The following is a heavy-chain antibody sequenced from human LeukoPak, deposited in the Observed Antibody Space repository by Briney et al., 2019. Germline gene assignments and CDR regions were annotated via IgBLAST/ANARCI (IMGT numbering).Heavy chain of an antibody. CDR1: GVSIRNYF. V-gene: IGHV4-59*01. CDR3: ARDSGSCYGWFDP. D-gene: IGHD1-26*01. Sequence: AGTLSLTCTVPGVSIRNYFWHWIRQTPGKGLEWICFMYYNVTTNYTPSLKSRVTISENTSKQQFSLKLSSVTAADTALYYCARDSGSCYGWFDPWGQGTLVTVSS. CDR2: MYYNVTT. J-gene: IGHJ5*02.